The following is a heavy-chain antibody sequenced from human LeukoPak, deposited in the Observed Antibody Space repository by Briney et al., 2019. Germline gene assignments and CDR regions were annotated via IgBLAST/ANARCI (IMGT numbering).Heavy chain of an antibody. D-gene: IGHD1-26*01. Sequence: GKSLRLSCAASGFTFGSYWMSWVRQAPGKGLEWVANINRDGSERYYVDSVKGRFTISRDNARNSLYLEMNSLRAEDTAVYYCAKDLWPWELLRCFDYWGQGTLVTVSS. CDR3: AKDLWPWELLRCFDY. CDR1: GFTFGSYW. V-gene: IGHV3-7*03. J-gene: IGHJ4*02. CDR2: INRDGSER.